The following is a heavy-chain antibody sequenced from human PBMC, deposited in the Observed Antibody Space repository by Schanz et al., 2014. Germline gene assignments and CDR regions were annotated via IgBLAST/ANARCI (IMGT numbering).Heavy chain of an antibody. J-gene: IGHJ6*02. D-gene: IGHD3-10*01. V-gene: IGHV1-18*01. CDR3: VRDAGWAFGDCHGMDV. CDR1: GYTFNNHG. CDR2: ISVYHGHT. Sequence: QVQLVQSGGEVKKPGASATVSCKASGYTFNNHGISWVRQAPGQGLEWMGSISVYHGHTNYAEKVHGRVTMTTDTSTSTAYMELRSLISDDTAVYYCVRDAGWAFGDCHGMDVWGQGTSXTVSS.